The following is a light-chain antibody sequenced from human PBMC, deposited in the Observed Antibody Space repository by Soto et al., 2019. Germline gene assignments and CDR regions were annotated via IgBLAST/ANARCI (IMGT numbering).Light chain of an antibody. CDR1: QSVSRT. Sequence: EIVMTQSPATLSASPGERATLSCRASQSVSRTFAWYQQKPGQAPRLLISGASTRATGIPARFSGSGSGTEFTLTISTLQSEDFAVYYCQQYDNWPPFTCGPGTKVDI. CDR2: GAS. V-gene: IGKV3-15*01. J-gene: IGKJ3*01. CDR3: QQYDNWPPFT.